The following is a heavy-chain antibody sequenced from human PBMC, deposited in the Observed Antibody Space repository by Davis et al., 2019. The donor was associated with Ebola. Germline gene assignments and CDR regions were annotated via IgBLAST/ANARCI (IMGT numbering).Heavy chain of an antibody. CDR1: GFTFSSYA. V-gene: IGHV3-23*01. Sequence: PGGSLRLSCAASGFTFSSYAMSWVRQAPGKGLEWVSSISGSGSSTYYADSVKGRFTISRDNSKNTLYLQMNSLRADDTAVYYCAKGLRIDNYYYYYMDVWGQGTTVTVSS. J-gene: IGHJ6*02. D-gene: IGHD2/OR15-2a*01. CDR2: ISGSGSST. CDR3: AKGLRIDNYYYYYMDV.